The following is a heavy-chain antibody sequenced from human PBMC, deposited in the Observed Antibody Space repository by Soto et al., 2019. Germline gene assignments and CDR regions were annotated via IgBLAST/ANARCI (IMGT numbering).Heavy chain of an antibody. D-gene: IGHD2-2*01. Sequence: SETLSLTCTVSGGSISSGGYYWSWIRQHPGKGLEWIGYIYYSGSTYYNPSLKSRVTISVDTSKNQFSLKLSSVTAADTAVYYCVRGSLYCSSTSCRDAFDIWGQGTMVTVSS. J-gene: IGHJ3*02. CDR2: IYYSGST. CDR1: GGSISSGGYY. CDR3: VRGSLYCSSTSCRDAFDI. V-gene: IGHV4-31*03.